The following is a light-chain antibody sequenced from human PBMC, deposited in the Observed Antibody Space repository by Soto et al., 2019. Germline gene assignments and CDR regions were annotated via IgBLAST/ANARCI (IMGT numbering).Light chain of an antibody. CDR1: SSDVGAYDF. V-gene: IGLV2-14*01. CDR2: DVS. J-gene: IGLJ1*01. Sequence: QSVLTQPASVSGSPGQSITISCTGTSSDVGAYDFVSWYQQHPGKAPKLMIYDVSDWPSGVSNRFSGSKSGNAASLTISGLRTEDEAEYYCSSYRTNSTRVFGTGTKLTVL. CDR3: SSYRTNSTRV.